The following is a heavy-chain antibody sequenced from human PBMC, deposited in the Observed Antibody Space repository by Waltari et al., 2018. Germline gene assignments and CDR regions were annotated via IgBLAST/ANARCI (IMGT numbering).Heavy chain of an antibody. D-gene: IGHD3-3*01. CDR2: IRSKAYGGTT. CDR3: TSNDLWSGYYTNWFDP. J-gene: IGHJ5*02. CDR1: GFTFGDYA. Sequence: EVQLVESGGGLVQPGRSLRLSCTASGFTFGDYAMSWFRQAPGKGLELVGFIRSKAYGGTTEYAASVKGRFTISRDDSKSIAYLQMNSLKTEDTAVYYCTSNDLWSGYYTNWFDPWGQGTLVTVSS. V-gene: IGHV3-49*03.